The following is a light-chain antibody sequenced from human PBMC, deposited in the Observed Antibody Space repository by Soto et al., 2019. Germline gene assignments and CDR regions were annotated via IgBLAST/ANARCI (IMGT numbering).Light chain of an antibody. CDR3: QQYNTWPYT. CDR1: QSVSNN. Sequence: EIVMTQSPATLSVSPRERATLSCSASQSVSNNLAWYQQKPGQAPRLLIYDTSTRAAGVPARFSGSASGTEFTLTISSLQSEDFAVYSCQQYNTWPYTVGQGTKLEIK. CDR2: DTS. J-gene: IGKJ2*01. V-gene: IGKV3D-15*01.